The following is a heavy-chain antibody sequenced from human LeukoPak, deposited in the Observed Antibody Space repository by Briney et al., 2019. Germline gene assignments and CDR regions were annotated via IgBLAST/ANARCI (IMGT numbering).Heavy chain of an antibody. CDR3: ARPDYYDSSGAFDI. V-gene: IGHV4-59*08. CDR1: GGSISSYY. CDR2: IYYSGST. Sequence: SETLSLTCTVSGGSISSYYWSWIRQPPGKGLEWIGYIYYSGSTNYNPSLKSRVTISVDTSKNQFSLKLSSVTAADTAVYYCARPDYYDSSGAFDIWGQGTMVTVPS. J-gene: IGHJ3*02. D-gene: IGHD3-22*01.